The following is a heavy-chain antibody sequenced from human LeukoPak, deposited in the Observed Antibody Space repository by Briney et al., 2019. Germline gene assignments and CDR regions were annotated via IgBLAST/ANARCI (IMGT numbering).Heavy chain of an antibody. D-gene: IGHD6-19*01. J-gene: IGHJ4*02. V-gene: IGHV3-23*01. Sequence: GGSLRFSCAASGFTFSSYSMSWVRQAPGKGLEWVSAISGSGGSTYYADSVKGRFTISRDDAKNTLYLQMNSLRAEDTAVYYCAKDIPGSSSGWSVSLPGYWGQGTLVTVSS. CDR1: GFTFSSYS. CDR3: AKDIPGSSSGWSVSLPGY. CDR2: ISGSGGST.